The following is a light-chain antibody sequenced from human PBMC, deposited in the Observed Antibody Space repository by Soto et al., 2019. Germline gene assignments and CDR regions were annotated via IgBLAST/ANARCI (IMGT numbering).Light chain of an antibody. CDR1: QSVSSN. Sequence: EIVMTQSPATLSVSPGERATLSCRASQSVSSNLAWYQQKPGQAPRLLMYAASNRATGIPARFSGSGSGTEFTLTLSSLQSEHFAVYHCQQYNDWPPVVTFGGGTKVEIK. V-gene: IGKV3-15*01. CDR3: QQYNDWPPVVT. J-gene: IGKJ4*01. CDR2: AAS.